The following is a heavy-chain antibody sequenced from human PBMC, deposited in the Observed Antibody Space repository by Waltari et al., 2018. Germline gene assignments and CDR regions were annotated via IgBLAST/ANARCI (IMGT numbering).Heavy chain of an antibody. V-gene: IGHV3-23*04. J-gene: IGHJ4*02. Sequence: EVQLVDSGGDLTQPGGSLRLSCVASGFTFTSYAMSWVRQVPGKGLGWVSSITSSGHITYYADSVKGRFSISRDNSKNTVYLQMDSLRAKDTAVYHCAKGETTGWYRCFDYWGQGTQVTVSS. CDR2: ITSSGHIT. CDR3: AKGETTGWYRCFDY. D-gene: IGHD6-19*01. CDR1: GFTFTSYA.